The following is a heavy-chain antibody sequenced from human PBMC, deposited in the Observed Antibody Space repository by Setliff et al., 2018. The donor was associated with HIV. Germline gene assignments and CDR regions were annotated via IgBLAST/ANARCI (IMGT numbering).Heavy chain of an antibody. J-gene: IGHJ4*02. CDR2: IHPSDFVT. CDR3: TRRRRAPGTEDLEAH. V-gene: IGHV5-51*01. Sequence: GESLKISCKGSGYSFTTKWIGWVRQMPGKGLEWIGVIHPSDFVTRYGPSFQGQVSISADRSITTAYLQWSSLKASDTAIYYCTRRRRAPGTEDLEAHWGQGTLVTVSS. D-gene: IGHD3-3*01. CDR1: GYSFTTKW.